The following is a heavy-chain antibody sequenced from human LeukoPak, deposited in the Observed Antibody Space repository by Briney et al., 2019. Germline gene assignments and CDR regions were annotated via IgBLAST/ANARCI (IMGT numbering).Heavy chain of an antibody. Sequence: SETLSLTCTVSGGSISSGTYYWSWIRQPAGKGLEWIGRIYNSGSISYNPSLKSRFTISMATSKNQFSLKLSSVTAADTAVYYCARGRDDDVWGSYPTCFDYWGQGALVTVSS. V-gene: IGHV4-61*02. D-gene: IGHD3-16*02. CDR2: IYNSGSI. CDR3: ARGRDDDVWGSYPTCFDY. CDR1: GGSISSGTYY. J-gene: IGHJ4*02.